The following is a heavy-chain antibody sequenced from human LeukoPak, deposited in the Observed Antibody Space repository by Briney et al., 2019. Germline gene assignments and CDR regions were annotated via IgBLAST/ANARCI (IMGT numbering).Heavy chain of an antibody. CDR1: GFTFSSYA. D-gene: IGHD3-22*01. Sequence: GGSLRLSCSASGFTFSSYAMHWVRQAPGKGQEYVSGITTNGGRTYSADSVRDRFTISRDNSKNTLYLQMSSLRTEDTALFYCVKALDYYDGSGYGDAFDVWGQGTMVTVSS. CDR3: VKALDYYDGSGYGDAFDV. V-gene: IGHV3-64*03. J-gene: IGHJ3*01. CDR2: ITTNGGRT.